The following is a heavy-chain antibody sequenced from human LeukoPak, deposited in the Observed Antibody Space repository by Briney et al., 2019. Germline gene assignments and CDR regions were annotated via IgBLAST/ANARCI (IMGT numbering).Heavy chain of an antibody. CDR1: GYSISSDYY. D-gene: IGHD4-23*01. V-gene: IGHV4-38-2*02. CDR3: ARDRLRWPKIDY. Sequence: SETLSLTCTVSGYSISSDYYWGWIRQPPGKGLEWIGSIYYSVTTYYNPSLKSRVTISVDTSKNQFSLKLNSVTAADTAVYYCARDRLRWPKIDYWGQGALVTVSS. CDR2: IYYSVTT. J-gene: IGHJ4*02.